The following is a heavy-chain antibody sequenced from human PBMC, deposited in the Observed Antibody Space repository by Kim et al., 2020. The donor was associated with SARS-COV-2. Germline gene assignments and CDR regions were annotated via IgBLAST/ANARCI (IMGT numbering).Heavy chain of an antibody. J-gene: IGHJ4*02. CDR1: GYVFSQYE. CDR3: VRVIQQGANDWHPRTYYYDL. D-gene: IGHD3-10*01. Sequence: ASVKVSCRASGYVFSQYEVNWVRQATGQGFEWLGWLNPGSGRTTSAQGFRDRLTLTRDIASDTAFMELRSLRPADTAIYYCVRVIQQGANDWHPRTYYYDLWGQGALVTVST. CDR2: LNPGSGRT. V-gene: IGHV1-8*01.